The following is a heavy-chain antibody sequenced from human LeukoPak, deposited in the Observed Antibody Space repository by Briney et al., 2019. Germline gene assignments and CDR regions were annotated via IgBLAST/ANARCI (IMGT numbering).Heavy chain of an antibody. CDR1: GGSFSGYY. CDR3: ARGGSGFMPRGFDY. Sequence: PSETMSLTCAVYGGSFSGYYWSWIRQPPGKGLEWIGEINHSGSTNYNPSLKSRVTISVDTSKNQFSLKLSSVTAADTAVYYCARGGSGFMPRGFDYWGQGTLVTVSS. J-gene: IGHJ4*02. V-gene: IGHV4-34*01. D-gene: IGHD3-22*01. CDR2: INHSGST.